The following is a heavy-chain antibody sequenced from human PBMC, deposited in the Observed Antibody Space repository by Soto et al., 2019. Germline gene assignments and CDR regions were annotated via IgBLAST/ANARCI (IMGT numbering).Heavy chain of an antibody. CDR1: GCTFSSYT. Sequence: WASVKVSCKASGCTFSSYTISWVRQAPGQGLEWMGRIIPILGIANYAQKFQGRVTITADKSTSTAYMELSSLRSEDTAVYYCARTATVTTPIGYYYYMDVWGKGTTVTVSS. D-gene: IGHD4-17*01. CDR3: ARTATVTTPIGYYYYMDV. V-gene: IGHV1-69*02. CDR2: IIPILGIA. J-gene: IGHJ6*03.